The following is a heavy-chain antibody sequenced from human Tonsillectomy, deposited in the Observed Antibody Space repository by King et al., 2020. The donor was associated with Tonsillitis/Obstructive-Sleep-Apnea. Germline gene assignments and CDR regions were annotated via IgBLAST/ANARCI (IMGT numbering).Heavy chain of an antibody. J-gene: IGHJ5*02. V-gene: IGHV4-34*01. CDR2: INHSGST. CDR1: GGSFSGYY. Sequence: HVQLQQWGAGLLKPSETLSLPCAVYGGSFSGYYWSWIRQPPGKGLEWIGEINHSGSTNYNPSLKSRVTISVDTSKNQFSLKLSSVTAADTAVYYCARTYCSGDNCYSGNWFDPWGQGTLVTVSS. CDR3: ARTYCSGDNCYSGNWFDP. D-gene: IGHD2-15*01.